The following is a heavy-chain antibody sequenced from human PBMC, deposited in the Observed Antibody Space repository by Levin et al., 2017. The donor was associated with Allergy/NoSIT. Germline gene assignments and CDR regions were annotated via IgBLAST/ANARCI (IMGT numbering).Heavy chain of an antibody. J-gene: IGHJ3*02. Sequence: PSETLSLTCTVSGGSISSYYWSWIRQPPGKGLEWIGYIYYSGSTNYNPSLKSRVTISVDTSKNQFSLKLSSVTAADTAVYYCARVRLGYCSSTSCYGRKGDAFDIWGQGTMVTVSS. CDR1: GGSISSYY. D-gene: IGHD2-2*01. CDR2: IYYSGST. CDR3: ARVRLGYCSSTSCYGRKGDAFDI. V-gene: IGHV4-59*01.